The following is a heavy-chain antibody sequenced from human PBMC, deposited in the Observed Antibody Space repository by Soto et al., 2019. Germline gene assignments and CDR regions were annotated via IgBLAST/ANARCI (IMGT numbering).Heavy chain of an antibody. CDR2: IYYSGST. Sequence: SETLSLTCTVSGGSVSSYYWSWIRQPPGKGLEWIGYIYYSGSTNYNPSLKSRVTISVDTSKNQFSLKLSSVTAADTAVYYCARAGSHYYYYGMDVWGQGTTVTASS. V-gene: IGHV4-59*02. CDR1: GGSVSSYY. J-gene: IGHJ6*02. CDR3: ARAGSHYYYYGMDV.